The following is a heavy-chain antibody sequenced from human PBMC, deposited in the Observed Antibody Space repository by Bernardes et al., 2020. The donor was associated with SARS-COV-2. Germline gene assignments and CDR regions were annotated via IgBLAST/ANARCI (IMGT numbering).Heavy chain of an antibody. CDR2: ISYDGSNK. CDR1: GFIFSSYG. V-gene: IGHV3-30*18. Sequence: GSLRLSCAASGFIFSSYGMHWVRQAPGKGLEWVAVISYDGSNKYYADSVKGRFTISRDNSKNTLYLQMNSLRAEDTAVYYCSKARTYYDFWSGYLTPHNYYYYYYGMDVWGQGTTVTVSS. CDR3: SKARTYYDFWSGYLTPHNYYYYYYGMDV. J-gene: IGHJ6*02. D-gene: IGHD3-3*01.